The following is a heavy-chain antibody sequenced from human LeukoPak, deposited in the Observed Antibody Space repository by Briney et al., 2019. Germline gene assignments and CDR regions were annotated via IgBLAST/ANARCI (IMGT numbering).Heavy chain of an antibody. CDR2: ISGSGGST. J-gene: IGHJ4*02. D-gene: IGHD3-22*01. V-gene: IGHV3-23*01. Sequence: SGGSLRLSCAASGFTFSSYAMSWVRQAPGKGLEWVSAISGSGGSTYYADSVKGRFTISRDNSKNTLYLQMNSLRAEDTAVYYCAKAAHYDSSGSDLDYWGQGTLVTVSS. CDR3: AKAAHYDSSGSDLDY. CDR1: GFTFSSYA.